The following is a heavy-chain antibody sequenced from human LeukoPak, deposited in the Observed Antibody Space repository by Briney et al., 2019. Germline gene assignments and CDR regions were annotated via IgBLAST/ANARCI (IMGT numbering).Heavy chain of an antibody. CDR2: ISNDGGGT. D-gene: IGHD4-17*01. Sequence: GGSLRLSCAASGFIFNNYGLVWVRQAPGKGLEWVSAISNDGGGTTYADFVKGRFTISRDNSKNTLYLQMNSLRAEDTAVYYCAKEPKALYGDYVDYWGQGTLVTVSS. CDR1: GFIFNNYG. CDR3: AKEPKALYGDYVDY. J-gene: IGHJ4*02. V-gene: IGHV3-23*01.